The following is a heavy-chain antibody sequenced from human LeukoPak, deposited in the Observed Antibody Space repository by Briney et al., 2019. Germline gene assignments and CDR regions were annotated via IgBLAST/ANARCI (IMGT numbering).Heavy chain of an antibody. Sequence: GGSLRLSCAASGFTFSAYGMSWVRQAPGKGLEWVSSISGRGPNTYNTDSVKGRFTISRDTLKSTLYLQVDSLRVEDTAVYYCAKEGAISGFDYWGQGTLVAVSS. CDR2: ISGRGPNT. D-gene: IGHD1-26*01. CDR1: GFTFSAYG. CDR3: AKEGAISGFDY. V-gene: IGHV3-23*01. J-gene: IGHJ4*02.